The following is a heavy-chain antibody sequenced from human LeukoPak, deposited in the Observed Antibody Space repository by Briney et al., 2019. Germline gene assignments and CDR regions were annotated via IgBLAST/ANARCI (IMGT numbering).Heavy chain of an antibody. CDR1: GFTFSSYE. Sequence: GGSLRLSCAASGFTFSSYEMNWVRQAPGKGLEWVSYISSSGSTIYYADSVKGRFTISRDNAKNSLYLQMNSLRAEDTAVYYCAELGVTIIGGVWGKGTTVTISS. J-gene: IGHJ6*04. D-gene: IGHD3-10*02. V-gene: IGHV3-48*03. CDR3: AELGVTIIGGV. CDR2: ISSSGSTI.